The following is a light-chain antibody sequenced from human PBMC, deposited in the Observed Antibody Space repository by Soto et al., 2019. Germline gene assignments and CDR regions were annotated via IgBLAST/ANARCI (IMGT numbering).Light chain of an antibody. CDR1: QSVPRSY. J-gene: IGKJ5*01. V-gene: IGKV3-20*01. CDR2: DAS. Sequence: IVLTQSPGTLSLSPGEIATLSCRASQSVPRSYFAWYQQRPGQAPTLLIYDASNRATGIPERFSGSESGTDFTLTISSLEPEDFEVYYCQQYAWSPLTFGQGTRLAIK. CDR3: QQYAWSPLT.